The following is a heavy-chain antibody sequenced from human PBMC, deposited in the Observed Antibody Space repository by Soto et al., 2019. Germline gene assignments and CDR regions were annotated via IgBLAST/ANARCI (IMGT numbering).Heavy chain of an antibody. CDR1: GGTFSSYA. D-gene: IGHD2-15*01. J-gene: IGHJ5*02. Sequence: SVKVSCKASGGTFSSYAISWVRQAPGQGLEWMGGIIPIFGTANYAQKFQGRVTITADESTSTAYMELSSLRSEDTAVYYCARGGCSGGSCYPRSVDWFDPWGQGTLVTVSS. V-gene: IGHV1-69*13. CDR3: ARGGCSGGSCYPRSVDWFDP. CDR2: IIPIFGTA.